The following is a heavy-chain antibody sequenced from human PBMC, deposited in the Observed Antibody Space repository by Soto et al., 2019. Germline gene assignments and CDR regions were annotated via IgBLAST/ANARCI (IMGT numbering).Heavy chain of an antibody. J-gene: IGHJ4*02. CDR3: ARHGAYYYDSSGYYYLRRAFDY. CDR1: GGSFIGYY. V-gene: IGHV4-34*01. Sequence: SETLSLTCGVYGGSFIGYYWSWIRQPPGKGLEWIGEINHSGSTNYNPSLKSRVTISVDTSKNQFSLKLSSVTAADTAVYYCARHGAYYYDSSGYYYLRRAFDYWGQGTLVTVSS. CDR2: INHSGST. D-gene: IGHD3-22*01.